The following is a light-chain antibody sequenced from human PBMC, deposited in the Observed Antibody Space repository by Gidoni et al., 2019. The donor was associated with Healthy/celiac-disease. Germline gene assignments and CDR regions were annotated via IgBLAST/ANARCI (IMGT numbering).Light chain of an antibody. V-gene: IGLV2-14*03. J-gene: IGLJ2*01. CDR3: SSYTSSSTYVV. CDR1: SSDVGGYNY. CDR2: DVS. Sequence: QSALTQPAHVSGSPGQSITIPCTGTSSDVGGYNYVSWYQQHPGKAPKLMIYDVSNRPSGVSNRFSGSKSGNTASLTISGLQAEDEADYYCSSYTSSSTYVVFGGGTKLTVL.